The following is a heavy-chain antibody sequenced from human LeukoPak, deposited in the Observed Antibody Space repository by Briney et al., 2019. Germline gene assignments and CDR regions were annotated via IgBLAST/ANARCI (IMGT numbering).Heavy chain of an antibody. D-gene: IGHD2-2*02. J-gene: IGHJ3*02. Sequence: GGSLRLSCAASGFTFSSYSMNWVRQAPGKGLEWVSSISSSSSYIYYADSVKGRFTISRDNAKNSLYLQMNSLRAEDTAVYYCARDPVVVVPAAIPIKDAFDIWGQGTMVTVSS. V-gene: IGHV3-21*01. CDR1: GFTFSSYS. CDR2: ISSSSSYI. CDR3: ARDPVVVVPAAIPIKDAFDI.